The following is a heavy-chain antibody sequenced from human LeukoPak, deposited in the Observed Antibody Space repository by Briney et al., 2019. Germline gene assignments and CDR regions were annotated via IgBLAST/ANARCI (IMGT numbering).Heavy chain of an antibody. CDR1: GFTFSSYW. CDR2: ISSSSSTI. V-gene: IGHV3-48*01. J-gene: IGHJ6*03. Sequence: PGGSLRLSCAASGFTFSSYWMSWVRQAPGKGLEWVSYISSSSSTIYYADSVKGRFTISRDNAKNSLYLQMNSLRAEDTAVYYCARDPNYYYYMDVWGKGTTVTVSS. CDR3: ARDPNYYYYMDV.